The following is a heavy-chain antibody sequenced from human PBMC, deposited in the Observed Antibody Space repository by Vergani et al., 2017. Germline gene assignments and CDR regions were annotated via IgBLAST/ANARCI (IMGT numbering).Heavy chain of an antibody. J-gene: IGHJ4*02. CDR1: GGTFSSYA. V-gene: IGHV1-69*01. CDR2: IIPIFGTA. CDR3: ARGAEDCSGGSCYYGGY. Sequence: QVQLVQSGAEVKKPGSSVKVSCKASGGTFSSYAISWVRQAPRQGLEWMGGIIPIFGTANYAQKFQGRVTITADESTSTAYMELSSLRSEDTAVYYCARGAEDCSGGSCYYGGYWGQGTLVTVSS. D-gene: IGHD2-15*01.